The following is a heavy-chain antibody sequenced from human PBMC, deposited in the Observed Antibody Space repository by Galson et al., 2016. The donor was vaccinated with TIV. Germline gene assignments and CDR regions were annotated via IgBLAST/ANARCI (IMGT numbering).Heavy chain of an antibody. CDR1: GYTFSYYG. J-gene: IGHJ6*02. D-gene: IGHD3-22*01. CDR2: ISGHSGNT. V-gene: IGHV1-18*04. Sequence: SVKVSCKASGYTFSYYGISWVRRAPGQGLEWMGWISGHSGNTDYARKLQGRLVMTTDTSTGTAFMEVRSLTSDDTAVYYCARDRGSMTMILVVDYYYGMDVWGQGTTVTVSS. CDR3: ARDRGSMTMILVVDYYYGMDV.